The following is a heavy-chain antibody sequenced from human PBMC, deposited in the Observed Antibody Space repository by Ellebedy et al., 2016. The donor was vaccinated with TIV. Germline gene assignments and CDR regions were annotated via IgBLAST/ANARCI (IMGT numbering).Heavy chain of an antibody. CDR1: GYTFTNYA. Sequence: ASVKVSCKASGYTFTNYAMHWVRQAPGQRLEWMGWISADTGNTHYSESFRGRLTMTTDASTSTAYMELRRLRSDDTAMYFCARGDRGYCSGITCYPDYWGQGTLVTVSS. CDR3: ARGDRGYCSGITCYPDY. V-gene: IGHV1-3*01. CDR2: ISADTGNT. D-gene: IGHD2-15*01. J-gene: IGHJ4*02.